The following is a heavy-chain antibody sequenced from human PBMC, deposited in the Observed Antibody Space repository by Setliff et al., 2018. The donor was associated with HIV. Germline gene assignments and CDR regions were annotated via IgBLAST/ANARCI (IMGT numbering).Heavy chain of an antibody. D-gene: IGHD2-21*01. Sequence: SETLSLTCTVSGGSISSHYWSWIRQPPGKGLEWIGYIYYSGSTNYNPSLKSRVTISVDTSKNQFSLKLSSVSAADTAMYYCARELRFSVSSTGKEWGQGTLVTVSS. V-gene: IGHV4-59*11. CDR3: ARELRFSVSSTGKE. CDR2: IYYSGST. CDR1: GGSISSHY. J-gene: IGHJ4*02.